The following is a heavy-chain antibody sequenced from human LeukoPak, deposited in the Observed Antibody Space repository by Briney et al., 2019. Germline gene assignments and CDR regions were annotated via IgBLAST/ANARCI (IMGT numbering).Heavy chain of an antibody. CDR1: GGSFSGYY. V-gene: IGHV4-34*01. CDR2: INHSGST. J-gene: IGHJ4*02. Sequence: PSETLSLTCAVYGGSFSGYYWSWIRQPPGKGLEWIGEINHSGSTNYNPSLKSRVTISVDTSKNQFSLKLSSVTAADTAVYYCARVASITMIVLWGQGTLVTVSS. D-gene: IGHD3-22*01. CDR3: ARVASITMIVL.